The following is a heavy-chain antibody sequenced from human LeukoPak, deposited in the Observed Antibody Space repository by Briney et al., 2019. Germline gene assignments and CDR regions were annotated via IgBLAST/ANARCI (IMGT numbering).Heavy chain of an antibody. CDR1: GFTFSSHG. Sequence: PGGSLRLSCSTSGFTFSSHGMHWVRQAPGKGLEWVAVISYEGGYKYYADSVRGRFTISRDNSKSTLYLQMNSLRAEDTAVYYCAKPQITPLQRGNYYYYYMDAWGKGTTVTVSS. V-gene: IGHV3-30*18. CDR3: AKPQITPLQRGNYYYYYMDA. D-gene: IGHD1-1*01. CDR2: ISYEGGYK. J-gene: IGHJ6*03.